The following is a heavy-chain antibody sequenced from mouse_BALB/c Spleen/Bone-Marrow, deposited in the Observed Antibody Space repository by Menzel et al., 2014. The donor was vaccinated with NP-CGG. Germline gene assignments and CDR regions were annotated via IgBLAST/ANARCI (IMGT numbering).Heavy chain of an antibody. V-gene: IGHV1S56*01. D-gene: IGHD1-1*01. CDR3: ARSRYGSYYGY. J-gene: IGHJ2*01. Sequence: QVQLQQPGPELVKPGASVRISCKASNCTFTTYYIYWVKQRPGQGLEWIGWIYPGNVNTKYNEKFKAKATLTADKSSSTAYMQLSSLTSEDSAVYFCARSRYGSYYGYWGQGTPLTVSS. CDR2: IYPGNVNT. CDR1: NCTFTTYY.